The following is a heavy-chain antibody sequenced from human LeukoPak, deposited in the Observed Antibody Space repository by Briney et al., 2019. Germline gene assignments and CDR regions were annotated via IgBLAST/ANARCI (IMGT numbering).Heavy chain of an antibody. V-gene: IGHV3-48*01. CDR1: GFTFSSYT. Sequence: GGSLRLSCAASGFTFSSYTMNWVRQPPGKGLEWVSNIGTSTTTIYYADSVKGRFTISRDNAKNSLYLQMNSLRADDTAVYYCARFAVGGSYYYYMDVWGKGTTVTVSS. CDR2: IGTSTTTI. CDR3: ARFAVGGSYYYYMDV. J-gene: IGHJ6*03. D-gene: IGHD6-25*01.